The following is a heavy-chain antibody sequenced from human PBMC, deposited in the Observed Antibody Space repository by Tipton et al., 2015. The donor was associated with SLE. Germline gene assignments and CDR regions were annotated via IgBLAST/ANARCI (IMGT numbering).Heavy chain of an antibody. D-gene: IGHD1-14*01. J-gene: IGHJ4*02. CDR3: AKPSGTVVFDY. CDR2: ISAGDTGT. CDR1: GFTSSNYA. Sequence: GSLRLSCAASGFTSSNYAMSWVRQAPGKGLEWVSSISAGDTGTYYADSVKGRFTISRDNSKNTLYLQMNSLRVEDTAVYYCAKPSGTVVFDYWGQGTLVTVSS. V-gene: IGHV3-23*01.